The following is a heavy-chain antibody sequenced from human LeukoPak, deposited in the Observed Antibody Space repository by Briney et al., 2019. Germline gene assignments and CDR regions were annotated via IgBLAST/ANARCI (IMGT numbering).Heavy chain of an antibody. J-gene: IGHJ6*02. D-gene: IGHD2/OR15-2a*01. CDR3: LRDCNNIRCSGARMDV. V-gene: IGHV3-13*01. Sequence: GGSLRLSCAASGSTLSNYDMHWVRQATGKGLEWVSSIGTVGDTYYSDSVKGRFTISRENAKNSWYLQMSSLRAGDTAVYYCLRDCNNIRCSGARMDVWGQGTTVIVSS. CDR1: GSTLSNYD. CDR2: IGTVGDT.